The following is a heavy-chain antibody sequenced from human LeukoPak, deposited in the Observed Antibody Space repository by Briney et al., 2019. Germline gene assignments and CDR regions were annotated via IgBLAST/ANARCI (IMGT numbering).Heavy chain of an antibody. CDR2: INSDGSST. Sequence: GGSLRLSCAASGFTFSSYWMHWVRQAPGKGLVWVSRINSDGSSTSYADSVKGRFTISRDNAKNTLYLQMSSLRAEDTAVYYCASGAYDFWSGYPRRGYYMDVWGKGTTVTVSS. J-gene: IGHJ6*03. V-gene: IGHV3-74*01. CDR3: ASGAYDFWSGYPRRGYYMDV. CDR1: GFTFSSYW. D-gene: IGHD3-3*01.